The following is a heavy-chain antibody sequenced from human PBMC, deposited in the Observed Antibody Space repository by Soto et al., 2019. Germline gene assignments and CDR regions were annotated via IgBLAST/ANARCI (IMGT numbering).Heavy chain of an antibody. CDR1: GYSFSVYN. CDR2: INPNSGGT. V-gene: IGHV1-2*02. CDR3: ATEGDYY. Sequence: QVQLVQSGAEVKKPGASVKVSCKASGYSFSVYNIHWVRQAPGQGLERMGWINPNSGGTNSAQKFQGRVTMTRDMSISTAYMELSRLRSDDTAVYYCATEGDYYWGQGTLVTVSS. D-gene: IGHD3-16*01. J-gene: IGHJ4*02.